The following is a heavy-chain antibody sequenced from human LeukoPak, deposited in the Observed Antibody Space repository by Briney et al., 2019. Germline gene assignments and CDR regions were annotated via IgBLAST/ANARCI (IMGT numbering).Heavy chain of an antibody. CDR1: GGSISSDGYY. D-gene: IGHD2-2*01. V-gene: IGHV4-31*03. CDR2: IYYSGNT. CDR3: ARVPSSTESFDY. J-gene: IGHJ4*02. Sequence: SETLSLTCTVSGGSISSDGYYWSWIRQLPGKGLEWIGFIYYSGNTYYNPSLKGRVTISVDTSKNQFSLKLSSVTAADTVIYYCARVPSSTESFDYWGQGTLVTVSS.